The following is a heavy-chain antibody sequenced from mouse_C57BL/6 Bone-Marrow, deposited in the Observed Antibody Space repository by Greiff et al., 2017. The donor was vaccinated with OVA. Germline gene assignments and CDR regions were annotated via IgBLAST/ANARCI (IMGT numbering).Heavy chain of an antibody. Sequence: EVQLQQSGAELVRPGASVKLSCTASGFNIKDDYMHWVKQRPEQGLEWIGWIDPENGDTEYASKFQGKATITADTSSNTAYLQLSSLTSEDTAVYYCTTRLLLNYFDYWGQGTTLTVSS. J-gene: IGHJ2*01. CDR2: IDPENGDT. V-gene: IGHV14-4*01. CDR1: GFNIKDDY. D-gene: IGHD2-3*01. CDR3: TTRLLLNYFDY.